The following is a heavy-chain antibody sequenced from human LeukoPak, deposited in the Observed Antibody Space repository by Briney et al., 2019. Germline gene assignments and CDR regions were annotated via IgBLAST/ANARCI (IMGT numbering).Heavy chain of an antibody. CDR2: ITWNGGST. J-gene: IGHJ4*02. Sequence: PGGSLRLSCIASGFTFDDHGMSWVRQVPGKGLEWVSNITWNGGSTGYVDSVKGRFTISRDNGKNSLYLQMNSLRVEDTAFYYCARDVLWGTSYFDYWGQGILVTVSS. CDR3: ARDVLWGTSYFDY. CDR1: GFTFDDHG. V-gene: IGHV3-20*04. D-gene: IGHD1-1*01.